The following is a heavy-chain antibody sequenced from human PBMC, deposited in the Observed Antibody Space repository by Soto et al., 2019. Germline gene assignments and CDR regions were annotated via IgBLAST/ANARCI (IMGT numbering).Heavy chain of an antibody. CDR1: GFTFTSSA. J-gene: IGHJ4*02. CDR3: AAAPLVLYDYVWGSYRTPFDY. Sequence: ASVKVSCKASGFTFTSSAVQWVRQARGQRLEWIGWIVVGSGNTNYAQKFQERVTITRDMSTSTAYMELSSLRSEDTAVYYCAAAPLVLYDYVWGSYRTPFDYWGQGTLVTVLL. V-gene: IGHV1-58*01. CDR2: IVVGSGNT. D-gene: IGHD3-16*02.